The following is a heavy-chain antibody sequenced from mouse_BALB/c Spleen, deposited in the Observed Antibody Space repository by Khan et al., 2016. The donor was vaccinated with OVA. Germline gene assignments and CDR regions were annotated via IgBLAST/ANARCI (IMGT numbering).Heavy chain of an antibody. CDR3: TRGGYGGFAS. CDR1: GYTFTSYY. Sequence: QVQLQQPGAELVKPGASVKLSCKASGYTFTSYYMYWVKQRPGQGLEWIGDINPSNGDTYFNEKFKNKATLNVDKSSSTTYMQISSLTSEDSAVDYCTRGGYGGFASWGQGTLVTVSA. CDR2: INPSNGDT. J-gene: IGHJ3*01. V-gene: IGHV1-53*01. D-gene: IGHD2-2*01.